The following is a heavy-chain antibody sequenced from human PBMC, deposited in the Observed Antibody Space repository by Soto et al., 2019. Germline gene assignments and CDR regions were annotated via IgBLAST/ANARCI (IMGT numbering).Heavy chain of an antibody. V-gene: IGHV4-30-2*01. CDR1: GGSISSGGYS. J-gene: IGHJ4*02. CDR3: ARGEVVALGY. Sequence: QLQLXESGSGLVKPSQTLSLTCAVSGGSISSGGYSWSWIRQPPGKGLEWIGYIYHSGSTYYNPSLKSRVTILVDRSKNQFSLKLSSVTAADTAVYYCARGEVVALGYWGQGTLVTVSS. D-gene: IGHD2-15*01. CDR2: IYHSGST.